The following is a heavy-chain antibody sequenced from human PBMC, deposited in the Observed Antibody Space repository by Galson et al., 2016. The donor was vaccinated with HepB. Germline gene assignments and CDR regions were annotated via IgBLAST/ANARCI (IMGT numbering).Heavy chain of an antibody. Sequence: SVKVSCKASGGSISSYSVNWVRQAPGQGLEWVGVINPSDGTTNCAERFQGRVTMTRDTSTTSFYMELSSLRYEDTAEYFCAGEIGGTSYFEYWGQGPLVTVTS. V-gene: IGHV1-46*01. CDR2: INPSDGTT. D-gene: IGHD1-1*01. J-gene: IGHJ4*02. CDR3: AGEIGGTSYFEY. CDR1: GGSISSYS.